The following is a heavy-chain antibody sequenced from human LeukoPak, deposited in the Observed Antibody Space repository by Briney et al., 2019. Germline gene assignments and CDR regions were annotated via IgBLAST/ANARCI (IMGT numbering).Heavy chain of an antibody. CDR1: GYTFTGYY. V-gene: IGHV1-2*02. J-gene: IGHJ4*02. CDR2: INPNSGGT. CDR3: ARDLVVRGIAVAGTNY. Sequence: ASVKVSCKASGYTFTGYYMHWVRQAPGQGLEWMGWINPNSGGTNYAQKFQGRVTMIRDASISTVYMELSRLRSDDTAVYYCARDLVVRGIAVAGTNYWGQGTLVTVSS. D-gene: IGHD6-19*01.